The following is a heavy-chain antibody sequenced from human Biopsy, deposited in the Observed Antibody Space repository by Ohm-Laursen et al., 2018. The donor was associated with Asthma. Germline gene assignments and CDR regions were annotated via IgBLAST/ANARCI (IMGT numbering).Heavy chain of an antibody. Sequence: GTLSLTCSLSSGSGGYMRSGNYYWGWIRQPPGKGLEWIGSIYYSGTTYYNPSLKSRVTISVDTSINQVSLRLSSVTAADTAMYYCARATSTWSQSGPHYFDHWGQGALVTVSS. V-gene: IGHV4-39*07. J-gene: IGHJ4*02. CDR2: IYYSGTT. CDR1: SGSGGYMRSGNYY. D-gene: IGHD6-13*01. CDR3: ARATSTWSQSGPHYFDH.